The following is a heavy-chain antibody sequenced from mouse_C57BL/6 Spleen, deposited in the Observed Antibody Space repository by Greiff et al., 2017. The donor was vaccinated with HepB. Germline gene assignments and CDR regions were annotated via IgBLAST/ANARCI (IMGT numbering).Heavy chain of an antibody. CDR1: GYAFSSYW. V-gene: IGHV1-80*01. CDR2: IYPGDGDT. CDR3: ARCGYPYYFDY. Sequence: VQLQQSEAELVKPGASVKISCKASGYAFSSYWMNWVKQRPGKGLEWIGQIYPGDGDTNYNGKFKGKATLTADKSSSTAYMQLSSLTSEDSAVYFFARCGYPYYFDYWGQGTTLTVSS. D-gene: IGHD2-2*01. J-gene: IGHJ2*01.